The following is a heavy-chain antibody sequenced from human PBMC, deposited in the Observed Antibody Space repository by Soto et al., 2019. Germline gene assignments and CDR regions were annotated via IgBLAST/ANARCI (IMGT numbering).Heavy chain of an antibody. Sequence: QVQLQESGPGLVKPSGTLSLTCAVSGGSISSSNWWSWVRQPPGKGLEWIGEIYHSGSTNYIPSLQSRVTISVDKSKNQFSLKLSSVTAADTAVYYCASTTAAADASYYYYYGMDVWGQGTTVTVSS. CDR3: ASTTAAADASYYYYYGMDV. CDR1: GGSISSSNW. D-gene: IGHD6-13*01. J-gene: IGHJ6*02. CDR2: IYHSGST. V-gene: IGHV4-4*02.